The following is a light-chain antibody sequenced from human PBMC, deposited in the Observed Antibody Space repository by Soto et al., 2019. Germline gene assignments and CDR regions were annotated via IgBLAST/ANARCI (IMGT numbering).Light chain of an antibody. V-gene: IGLV1-44*01. CDR1: SSNIGSNT. CDR2: SNN. J-gene: IGLJ1*01. Sequence: QSVLTQPPSASGTPGQGVAISCSGSSSNIGSNTVNWYQQLPGTAPKLLIYSNNRRPSGVPDRFSDSKSGTSASLAISVLQSEDEADYYCAAWDDSLDGPGYVFGTGTKVTVL. CDR3: AAWDDSLDGPGYV.